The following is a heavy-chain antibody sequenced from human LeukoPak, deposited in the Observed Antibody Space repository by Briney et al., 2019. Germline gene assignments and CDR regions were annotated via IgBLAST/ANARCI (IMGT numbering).Heavy chain of an antibody. V-gene: IGHV4-59*01. CDR3: ARESVYSGRYYAFDI. D-gene: IGHD1-26*01. CDR1: GGSISTYY. J-gene: IGHJ3*02. Sequence: SETLSLTCTVSGGSISTYYWSWIRQPPGKGLEWIGYIYYSGSTNYNPSLKSRVTISVDMSKNQFSLKLSSVTAADTAVYYCARESVYSGRYYAFDIWGQGQWSPSLQ. CDR2: IYYSGST.